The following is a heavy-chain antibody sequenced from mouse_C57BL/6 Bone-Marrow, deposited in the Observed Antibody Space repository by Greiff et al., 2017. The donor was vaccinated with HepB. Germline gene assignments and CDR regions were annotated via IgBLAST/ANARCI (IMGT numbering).Heavy chain of an antibody. V-gene: IGHV1-63*01. CDR1: GYTFTNYW. CDR2: IYPGGGYT. D-gene: IGHD1-1*01. J-gene: IGHJ1*03. CDR3: ARRAYYGYWYFDV. Sequence: VQLQQSGAELVRPGTSVKMSCKASGYTFTNYWIGWAKQRPGHGLEWIGDIYPGGGYTNYNEKFKGKATLTADKSSSTAYMQFSSLTSEDSAIYYCARRAYYGYWYFDVWGTGTTVTVSS.